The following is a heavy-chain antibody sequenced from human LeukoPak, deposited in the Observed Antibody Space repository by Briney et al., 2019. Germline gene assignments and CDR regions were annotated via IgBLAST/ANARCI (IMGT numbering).Heavy chain of an antibody. D-gene: IGHD3-3*01. V-gene: IGHV3-23*01. J-gene: IGHJ4*02. CDR3: AKNKRFLEWLLHFY. Sequence: PGGSLRLSCAASGFTFSSYAMSWVRQAPGKGLEWVSAISGSGGSTYYADSVKGRFTISRDNSKNTLYLQMNSLRAEDTAVYYCAKNKRFLEWLLHFYRGQGTLVTVSS. CDR2: ISGSGGST. CDR1: GFTFSSYA.